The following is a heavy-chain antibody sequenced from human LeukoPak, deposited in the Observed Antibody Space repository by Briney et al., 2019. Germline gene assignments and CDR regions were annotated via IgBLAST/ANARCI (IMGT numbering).Heavy chain of an antibody. J-gene: IGHJ6*03. CDR1: GFTFSSYA. CDR3: ARDGPLNWGSYYYYYYMDV. V-gene: IGHV3-30*04. CDR2: ISYDGSNK. Sequence: GGSLRLSCAASGFTFSSYAMHWVRQAPGKGLEWVAVISYDGSNKYYADSVKGRCTISRDNSKNTLYLQMNSLRAEDTAVYYCARDGPLNWGSYYYYYYMDVWGKGTTVTVSS. D-gene: IGHD7-27*01.